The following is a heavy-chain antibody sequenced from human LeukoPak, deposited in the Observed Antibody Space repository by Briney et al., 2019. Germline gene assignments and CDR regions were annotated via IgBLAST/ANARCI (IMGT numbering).Heavy chain of an antibody. D-gene: IGHD6-6*01. CDR2: IYTSGST. Sequence: SETLSLTCTVSGGSISSYYWSWIRQPPGKGLEGIGYIYTSGSTNYNPSLKSRVTISVDTSKNQFSLKLSSVTAADTAVYYCARHLFREYSSPFDYWGQGTLVTVSS. CDR3: ARHLFREYSSPFDY. CDR1: GGSISSYY. V-gene: IGHV4-4*09. J-gene: IGHJ4*02.